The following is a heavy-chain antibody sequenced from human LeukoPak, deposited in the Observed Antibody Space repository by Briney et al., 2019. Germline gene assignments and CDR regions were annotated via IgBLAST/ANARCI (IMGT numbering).Heavy chain of an antibody. CDR2: IYYSGST. Sequence: SQTLSLTCTVSGGSISSGGYYWSWIRQHPGKGLEWIGYIYYSGSTYYTPSLKSRVTISVDTSKNQFSLKLSSVTAADTAVYYCARALGLGYCSGGSCYPYYFDYWGQGTLVTVSS. CDR1: GGSISSGGYY. V-gene: IGHV4-31*03. J-gene: IGHJ4*02. D-gene: IGHD2-15*01. CDR3: ARALGLGYCSGGSCYPYYFDY.